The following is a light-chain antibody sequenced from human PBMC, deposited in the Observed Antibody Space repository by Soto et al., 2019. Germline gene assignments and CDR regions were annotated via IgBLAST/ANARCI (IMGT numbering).Light chain of an antibody. CDR2: GAS. CDR1: QSVSSN. Sequence: EIVMTQSPATLSVSPGERATLSCRASQSVSSNLAWYQQKPGQAPRLLIYGASTRATGIPARFSGSGSATEFTLTISSLQSEDFAVYYCQQYNNWLRTFGQGTKMEIK. V-gene: IGKV3-15*01. CDR3: QQYNNWLRT. J-gene: IGKJ1*01.